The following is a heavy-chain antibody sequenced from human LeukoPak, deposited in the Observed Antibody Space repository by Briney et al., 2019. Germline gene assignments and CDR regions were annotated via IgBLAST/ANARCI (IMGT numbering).Heavy chain of an antibody. V-gene: IGHV4-30-4*08. D-gene: IGHD6-13*01. CDR3: ARGSIAAAGNAFDI. J-gene: IGHJ3*02. Sequence: PSQTLSLTCTVSGGSISSGDYYWSWIRQPPGKGLEWIGYIYYSGSTYYNPSLKSRVTISVDTSKNQFSLKLSSVTAADTAVCYCARGSIAAAGNAFDIWGQGTMVTVSS. CDR1: GGSISSGDYY. CDR2: IYYSGST.